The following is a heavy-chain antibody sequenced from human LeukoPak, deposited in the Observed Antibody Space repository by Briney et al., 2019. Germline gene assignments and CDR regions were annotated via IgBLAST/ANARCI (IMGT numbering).Heavy chain of an antibody. Sequence: GGSLRLSCAASGFTFSSYGMHWVRQAPGKGLEWVAVIWFDGSNKYYADSVKGRFTISRDNSKNTLYLQMNSLRAEDTAVYYCARELAARRYFVYWGQGTLVTVSS. V-gene: IGHV3-33*01. CDR2: IWFDGSNK. CDR1: GFTFSSYG. J-gene: IGHJ4*02. CDR3: ARELAARRYFVY. D-gene: IGHD6-6*01.